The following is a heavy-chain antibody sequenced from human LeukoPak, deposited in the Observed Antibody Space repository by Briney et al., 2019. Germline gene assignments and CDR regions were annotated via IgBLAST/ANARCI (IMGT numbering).Heavy chain of an antibody. J-gene: IGHJ4*02. D-gene: IGHD4-17*01. Sequence: GGSLRLSCAASGFTFSSYEMNWVRQAPGKGLEWVSYISSSGSTIYYADSVKGRFTISRDNAKNSLYLQMNSLRAEDTAVYYCARSSDYGDFDYWGQGTLVTVSS. CDR3: ARSSDYGDFDY. V-gene: IGHV3-48*03. CDR1: GFTFSSYE. CDR2: ISSSGSTI.